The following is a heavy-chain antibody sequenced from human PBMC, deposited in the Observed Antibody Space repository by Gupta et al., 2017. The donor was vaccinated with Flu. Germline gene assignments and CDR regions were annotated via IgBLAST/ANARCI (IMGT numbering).Heavy chain of an antibody. V-gene: IGHV1-2*02. CDR2: IHPRDYGK. J-gene: IGHJ4*02. D-gene: IGHD1-1*01. Sequence: QVQLVQSRAEVKKPGVSVKVSCMASGYRFTDYYIHWIRQAPGQGREYMGWIHPRDYGKNSPKKCHGRVTPTTATSISTAYMELTGLTPDDTAMYYCAKEVIGTSGITAPDGGGLGTLVTVSS. CDR1: GYRFTDYY. CDR3: AKEVIGTSGITAPDG.